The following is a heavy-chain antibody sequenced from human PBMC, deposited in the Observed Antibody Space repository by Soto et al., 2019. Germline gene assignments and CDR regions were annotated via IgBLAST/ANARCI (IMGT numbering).Heavy chain of an antibody. D-gene: IGHD3-16*01. V-gene: IGHV1-46*03. CDR3: AGEQGPRPGGGGTEPLDI. CDR1: GYSFTSQY. CDR2: INPNGGST. J-gene: IGHJ3*02. Sequence: QVQLVQSGAEVKKPGASVKISCEASGYSFTSQYVHWVRQAPGQGLEWMGIINPNGGSTTYAQKFPGRVTMTREPSTSTVCWESGSLTSEDPAVYYCAGEQGPRPGGGGTEPLDIWGQGTMVTVAS.